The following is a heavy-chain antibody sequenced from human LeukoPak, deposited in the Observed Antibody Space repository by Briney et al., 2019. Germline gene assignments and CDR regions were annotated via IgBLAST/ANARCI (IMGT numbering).Heavy chain of an antibody. V-gene: IGHV4-34*01. CDR2: INHSGST. Sequence: SETLSLTCTVYGGSFSGYYWSWIRQPPGKGLEWIGEINHSGSTNYNPSLKSRVTISVDTSKNQFSLKLSSVTAADTAVYCCARGFGSGSYYNYWGQGTLVTVSS. CDR1: GGSFSGYY. CDR3: ARGFGSGSYYNY. J-gene: IGHJ4*02. D-gene: IGHD3-10*01.